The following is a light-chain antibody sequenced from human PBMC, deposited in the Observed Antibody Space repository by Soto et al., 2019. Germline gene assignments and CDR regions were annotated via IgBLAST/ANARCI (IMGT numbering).Light chain of an antibody. Sequence: EIVMTQSPATLSVSPGERATLSCRASQTVADSLVWYQQKPGQPPRPLIKGASTRATGIPATFSGSGSGTEFTLTISNLQSEDFAVYYCQQYNDWPRTFGQGTRLEIK. J-gene: IGKJ5*01. V-gene: IGKV3-15*01. CDR1: QTVADS. CDR3: QQYNDWPRT. CDR2: GAS.